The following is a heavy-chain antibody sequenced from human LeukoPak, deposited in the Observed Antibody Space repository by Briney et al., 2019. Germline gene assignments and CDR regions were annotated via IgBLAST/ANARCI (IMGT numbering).Heavy chain of an antibody. V-gene: IGHV4-39*01. Sequence: PSETLSLTCTVSGDSISSSSYYWGWIRQPQGKGLEWIATLYYSGITYYNPSLKSRVAISADTSKNQFSLKLNSVTAADTAVYYCARRTAAETIDYWGQGTLVTVSS. CDR1: GDSISSSSYY. D-gene: IGHD6-13*01. J-gene: IGHJ4*02. CDR3: ARRTAAETIDY. CDR2: LYYSGIT.